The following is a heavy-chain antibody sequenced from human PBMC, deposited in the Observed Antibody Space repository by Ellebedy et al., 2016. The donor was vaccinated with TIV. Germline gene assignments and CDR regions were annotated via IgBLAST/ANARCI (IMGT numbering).Heavy chain of an antibody. CDR1: GYNFKNFG. D-gene: IGHD1-26*01. V-gene: IGHV1-18*01. CDR3: ARYSGSPDY. CDR2: ISVNNGHT. Sequence: AASVKVSCKTSGYNFKNFGISWVRQAPGQGLEWMGWISVNNGHTMYAQRFQGRVSMTTDTSTTTAYMELTRLTSDDTAMYYCARYSGSPDYWGKGALVTVSS. J-gene: IGHJ4*02.